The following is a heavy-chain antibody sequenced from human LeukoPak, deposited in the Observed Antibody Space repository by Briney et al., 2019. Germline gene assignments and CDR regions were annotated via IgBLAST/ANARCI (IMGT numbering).Heavy chain of an antibody. V-gene: IGHV3-11*05. CDR2: VMSGRGST. D-gene: IGHD3-10*01. Sequence: GGSLRLSCATSGFSVSDYSISWIRQSPGKGQEWISYVMSGRGSTNYADSVKGRFTISRDTAKNSVALQLDGLRADDTAVYFCTRERRGSYYAFESWGQGTLVTVSS. CDR3: TRERRGSYYAFES. CDR1: GFSVSDYS. J-gene: IGHJ4*02.